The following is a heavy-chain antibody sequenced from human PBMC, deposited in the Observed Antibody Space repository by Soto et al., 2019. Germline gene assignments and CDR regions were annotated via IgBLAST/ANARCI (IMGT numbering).Heavy chain of an antibody. CDR1: GVTFSSYA. Sequence: QVQLVQSGAEVKKPGSSVKVSCKASGVTFSSYAISWVRQAPGQGLEWMGGISPIVGTENYAQKFQGRVTITADESKSTAYMALGSLVYEDAAVHYCAGGWALGYFDYWGQGTLVTVSS. CDR3: AGGWALGYFDY. CDR2: ISPIVGTE. J-gene: IGHJ4*02. V-gene: IGHV1-69*12. D-gene: IGHD1-26*01.